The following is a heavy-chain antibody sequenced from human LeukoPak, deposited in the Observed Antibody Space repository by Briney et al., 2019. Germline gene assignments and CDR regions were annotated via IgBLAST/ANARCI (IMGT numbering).Heavy chain of an antibody. CDR1: GYTFTGYY. J-gene: IGHJ4*02. Sequence: ASVKVSCKASGYTFTGYYMHWVRQAPGQGLEWMGWINPNSGGTNYAQKFQGRVTMTRDTSISTAYMELSRLRSDDTAVYYCARDVGYCSSTSCRAYWGQGTLVTVSS. D-gene: IGHD2-2*01. V-gene: IGHV1-2*02. CDR3: ARDVGYCSSTSCRAY. CDR2: INPNSGGT.